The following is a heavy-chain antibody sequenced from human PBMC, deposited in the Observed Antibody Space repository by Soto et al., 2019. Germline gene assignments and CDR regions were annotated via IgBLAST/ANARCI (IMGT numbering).Heavy chain of an antibody. CDR1: GFTFSSYA. CDR2: ISGSGGST. J-gene: IGHJ4*02. Sequence: GGSLRLSCAASGFTFSSYAMSWVRQAPGKGLEWVSAISGSGGSTYYADSVKGRFTISRDNSKNTLYLQMNSLRAEDTAVYYCAKVSTQDYYDSSGPYWVDYWGQGTLVTVSS. V-gene: IGHV3-23*01. D-gene: IGHD3-22*01. CDR3: AKVSTQDYYDSSGPYWVDY.